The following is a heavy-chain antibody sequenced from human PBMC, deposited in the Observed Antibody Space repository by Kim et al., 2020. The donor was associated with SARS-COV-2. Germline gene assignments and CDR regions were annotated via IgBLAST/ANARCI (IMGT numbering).Heavy chain of an antibody. Sequence: SETLSLTCAVSGGSISSGGYSWSWIRQPPGKGLEWIGYIYHSGSTYYNPSLKSRVTISVDRSKNQFSLKLSSVTAADTAVYYCARGHGTTVTTTDYWGQGTLVTVSS. CDR1: GGSISSGGYS. D-gene: IGHD4-4*01. CDR2: IYHSGST. J-gene: IGHJ4*02. CDR3: ARGHGTTVTTTDY. V-gene: IGHV4-30-2*01.